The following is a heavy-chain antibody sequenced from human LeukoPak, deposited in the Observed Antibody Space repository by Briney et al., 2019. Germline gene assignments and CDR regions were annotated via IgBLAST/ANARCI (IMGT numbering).Heavy chain of an antibody. J-gene: IGHJ4*02. Sequence: SETLSFTCAVYGGSFSGYYWSWIRQPPGKGLEWIGEINHSGSTNYNPSLKSRVTISVDTSKNQFSLKLSSVTAADTAVYYCARAQYYGSGKIDYWGQGTLVTVSS. V-gene: IGHV4-34*01. D-gene: IGHD3-10*01. CDR1: GGSFSGYY. CDR2: INHSGST. CDR3: ARAQYYGSGKIDY.